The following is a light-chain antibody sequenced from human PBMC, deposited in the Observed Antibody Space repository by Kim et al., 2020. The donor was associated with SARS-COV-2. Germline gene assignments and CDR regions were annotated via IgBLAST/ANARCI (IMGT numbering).Light chain of an antibody. CDR2: GAS. CDR3: QQYGSSPRYT. V-gene: IGKV3-20*01. Sequence: SPGERATLSCRASQSVSSSYLAWYQQKPGQAPRLLIYGASSGATGIPDRFSGSGSGTDFTLTISRLEPEDFAVYYCQQYGSSPRYTFGQGTKLEI. J-gene: IGKJ2*01. CDR1: QSVSSSY.